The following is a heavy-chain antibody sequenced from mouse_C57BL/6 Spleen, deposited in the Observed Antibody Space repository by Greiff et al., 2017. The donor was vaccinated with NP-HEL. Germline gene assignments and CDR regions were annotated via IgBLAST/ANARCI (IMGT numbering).Heavy chain of an antibody. CDR1: GYTFTSYG. CDR3: ARGGYGSSY. Sequence: VQLQQSGAELARPGASVKLSCKASGYTFTSYGISWVKQRTGQGLEWIGEIYPRSGNTYYNEKFKGKATLTADKSSSTAYMELRSLTSEDSAVYFCARGGYGSSYWGQGTLVTVSA. D-gene: IGHD1-1*01. V-gene: IGHV1-81*01. J-gene: IGHJ3*01. CDR2: IYPRSGNT.